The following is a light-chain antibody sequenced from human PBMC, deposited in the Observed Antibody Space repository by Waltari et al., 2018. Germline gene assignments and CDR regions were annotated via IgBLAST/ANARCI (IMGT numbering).Light chain of an antibody. CDR2: DAS. Sequence: EIVLTQSPATLSLSPGERATLSCRASQSVSSYLAWYQQKPGQAPRLLIHDASNRATGIPARLSGSGSGTDFTLTISSLEPEDFAVYYCQQRSNWPPGFTFGPGTKVDIK. CDR3: QQRSNWPPGFT. V-gene: IGKV3-11*01. CDR1: QSVSSY. J-gene: IGKJ3*01.